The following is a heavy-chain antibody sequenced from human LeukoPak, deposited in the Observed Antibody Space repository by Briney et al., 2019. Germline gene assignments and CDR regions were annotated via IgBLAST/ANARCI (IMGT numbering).Heavy chain of an antibody. CDR3: AKGIAAAGTSFDY. V-gene: IGHV3-48*03. Sequence: GGSLRLSCAASGITFSSYEMNWVRQAPGKGLEWISHITSGGTTIYYADSVKGRFTISRDNSKNTLYLQMNSLRAEDTAVYYCAKGIAAAGTSFDYWGQGTLVTVSS. CDR1: GITFSSYE. D-gene: IGHD6-13*01. CDR2: ITSGGTTI. J-gene: IGHJ4*02.